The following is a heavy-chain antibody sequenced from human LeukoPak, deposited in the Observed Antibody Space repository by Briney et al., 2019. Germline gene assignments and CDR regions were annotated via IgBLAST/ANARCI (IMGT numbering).Heavy chain of an antibody. J-gene: IGHJ5*02. D-gene: IGHD1-26*01. CDR2: IRDDGDAQ. CDR1: GFSFRHYG. Sequence: GGSLRLSCAASGFSFRHYGMYWVRQAPGKGLEWVSFIRDDGDAQYYADSVKGRFTISRDNSKNTLYLQMNSLRAEDTAVYYCAKDRWELREGWFDPWGQGTLVTVSS. CDR3: AKDRWELREGWFDP. V-gene: IGHV3-30*02.